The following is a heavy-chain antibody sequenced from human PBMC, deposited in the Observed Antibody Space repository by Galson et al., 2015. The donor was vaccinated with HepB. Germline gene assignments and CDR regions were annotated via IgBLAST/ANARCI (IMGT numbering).Heavy chain of an antibody. CDR1: GYSFTSYW. J-gene: IGHJ6*02. CDR2: IYPGDSDT. D-gene: IGHD5-12*01. Sequence: QSGAEVKKPGESLKISCKGSGYSFTSYWIGWVRLMPGKGLEWMGIIYPGDSDTRYSPSFRGQVTISADKSISTAYLQWSSLKASDTAMYYCARLGGYSGYDSRYYYYYGMDVWGQGTTVTVSS. V-gene: IGHV5-51*01. CDR3: ARLGGYSGYDSRYYYYYGMDV.